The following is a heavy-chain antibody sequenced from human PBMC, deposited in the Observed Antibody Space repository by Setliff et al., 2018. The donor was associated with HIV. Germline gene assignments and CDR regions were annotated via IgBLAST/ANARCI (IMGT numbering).Heavy chain of an antibody. V-gene: IGHV4-39*07. J-gene: IGHJ5*01. CDR3: ARVRLELRQYWFDS. CDR2: INHSGST. D-gene: IGHD1-7*01. Sequence: SETLSLTCTVSGGSVSSSDYYWGWIRQPPGKGLEWIGEINHSGSTNYNPSLKRRVTISVDTSKNQFSLKLNSVTAADTAVYYCARVRLELRQYWFDSWGQGSPVTVSS. CDR1: GGSVSSSDYY.